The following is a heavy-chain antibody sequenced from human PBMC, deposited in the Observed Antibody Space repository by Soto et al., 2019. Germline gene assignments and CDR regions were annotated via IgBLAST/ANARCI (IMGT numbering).Heavy chain of an antibody. CDR3: TTEQYYDFWSGYYSNWFDP. CDR2: IKSKTDGGPT. Sequence: PGGSLRLSCAASGFTFSNAWMSWVRQAPGKGLEWVGRIKSKTDGGPTDYTAPVKGRFTISRDDSKNTLYLQMNSLKTEDTAVYYCTTEQYYDFWSGYYSNWFDPWGQGTLVTVS. J-gene: IGHJ5*02. V-gene: IGHV3-15*01. D-gene: IGHD3-3*01. CDR1: GFTFSNAW.